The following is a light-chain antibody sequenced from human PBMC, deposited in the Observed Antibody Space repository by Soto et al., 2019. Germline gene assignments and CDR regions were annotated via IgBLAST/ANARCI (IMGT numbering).Light chain of an antibody. Sequence: QSALTQPPSVSGAPGQRVTISCTGSSSNIGAGYDVHWYQQLPGTAPTLLISGNSNRPSGVPDRLSGSKSDTSASLAITGLRAEDEADYFCQSYDSSLSGYVFGTGTKVTVL. CDR2: GNS. V-gene: IGLV1-40*01. CDR1: SSNIGAGYD. CDR3: QSYDSSLSGYV. J-gene: IGLJ1*01.